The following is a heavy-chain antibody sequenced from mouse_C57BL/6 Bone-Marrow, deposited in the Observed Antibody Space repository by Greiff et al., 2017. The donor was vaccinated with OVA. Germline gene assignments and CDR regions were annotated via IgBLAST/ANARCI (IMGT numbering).Heavy chain of an antibody. CDR2: ISYSGST. CDR3: ARGDYYGSSYVFDY. Sequence: EVKLVESGPGMVKPSQSLSLTCTVTGYSITSGYDWHWIRHFPGNKLEWMGYISYSGSTNYNPSLKSRISITHDTSKNHFFLKLNSVTTEDTATYYCARGDYYGSSYVFDYWGQGTTLTVSS. D-gene: IGHD1-1*01. J-gene: IGHJ2*01. V-gene: IGHV3-1*01. CDR1: GYSITSGYD.